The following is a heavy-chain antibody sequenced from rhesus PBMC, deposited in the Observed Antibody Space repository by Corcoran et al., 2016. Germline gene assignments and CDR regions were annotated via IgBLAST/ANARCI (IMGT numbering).Heavy chain of an antibody. J-gene: IGHJ4*01. Sequence: QVELQESGPGLVKPSETLSRTCAVSGGSFSGYYCGWIRPPPGKGLEWIGYISGSSGSTDSNPSLKSRVTISTDTSKNQFSLKLSSVTAADTAVYYCARDYSGRVIDYWGQGVLVTVSS. V-gene: IGHV4-165*01. CDR1: GGSFSGYY. CDR2: ISGSSGST. D-gene: IGHD6-25*01. CDR3: ARDYSGRVIDY.